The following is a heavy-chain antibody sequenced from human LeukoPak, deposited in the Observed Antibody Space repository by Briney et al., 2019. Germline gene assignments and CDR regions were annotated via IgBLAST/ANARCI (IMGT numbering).Heavy chain of an antibody. CDR3: ARGVRGYSYGSPLGYYYYYYYMDV. J-gene: IGHJ6*03. CDR1: GYTFTGYY. D-gene: IGHD5-18*01. Sequence: ASVKVPCKASGYTFTGYYMHWVRQAPGQGLEWMGWINPNSGGTNYAQKFQGRVTMTRDTSISTAYMELSRLRSDDTAVYYCARGVRGYSYGSPLGYYYYYYYMDVWGKGTTVTVSS. CDR2: INPNSGGT. V-gene: IGHV1-2*02.